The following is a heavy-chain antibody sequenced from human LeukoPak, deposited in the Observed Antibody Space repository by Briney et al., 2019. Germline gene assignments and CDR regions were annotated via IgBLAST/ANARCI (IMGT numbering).Heavy chain of an antibody. CDR3: ARDGQTDSYYYYYGMDV. CDR1: GFTFSSYG. V-gene: IGHV3-33*01. D-gene: IGHD1-1*01. J-gene: IGHJ6*01. Sequence: PGRSLTLSCAASGFTFSSYGMHWVRQAPGKGLEWVAVIWNDGGNKYYADSVKGRFTISRDNSKNTLYLQMNSLRAEDTAVYYCARDGQTDSYYYYYGMDVWGQGTTVTVSS. CDR2: IWNDGGNK.